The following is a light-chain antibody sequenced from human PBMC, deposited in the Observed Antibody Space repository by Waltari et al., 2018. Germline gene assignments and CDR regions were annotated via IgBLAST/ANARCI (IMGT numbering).Light chain of an antibody. CDR1: PSVKNN. V-gene: IGKV1-5*03. Sequence: DIQMTQSPSTLSASVGDRITITCRTSPSVKNNLAWYQQKPGKAPKVLIHKASRLEGGVPSRFSGSGYGTEFTLTISSLQPDDFATYYCQEYDSLPVTFGGGTRVEIK. J-gene: IGKJ4*01. CDR2: KAS. CDR3: QEYDSLPVT.